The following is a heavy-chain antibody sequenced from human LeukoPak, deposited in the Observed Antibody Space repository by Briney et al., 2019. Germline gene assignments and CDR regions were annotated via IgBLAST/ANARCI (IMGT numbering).Heavy chain of an antibody. Sequence: GGSLRLSCAASGFTFDDYAMHWVRHATGKGVEWVSLISGYCCSTYYALSVKPLFTISRDNSKNSLYLQMNSLRTEDTALYYCAKDSSSWPGYYYGMDVWGQGTTVTVSS. J-gene: IGHJ6*02. CDR2: ISGYCCST. CDR3: AKDSSSWPGYYYGMDV. D-gene: IGHD6-13*01. CDR1: GFTFDDYA. V-gene: IGHV3-43*02.